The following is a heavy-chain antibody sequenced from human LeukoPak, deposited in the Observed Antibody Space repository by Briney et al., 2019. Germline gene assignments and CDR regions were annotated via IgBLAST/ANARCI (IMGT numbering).Heavy chain of an antibody. CDR1: GFTFSSYA. CDR3: AKDWGDSSGSDYFDY. D-gene: IGHD3-22*01. J-gene: IGHJ4*02. Sequence: GGSLRLSCAASGFTFSSYAMSWVRQAPGRGLEWVSAISGSGGNTYYADSVNGRFTISRDNSKNTLYLQVNSLRAEDTAVYYCAKDWGDSSGSDYFDYWGQGTLVSVSS. V-gene: IGHV3-23*01. CDR2: ISGSGGNT.